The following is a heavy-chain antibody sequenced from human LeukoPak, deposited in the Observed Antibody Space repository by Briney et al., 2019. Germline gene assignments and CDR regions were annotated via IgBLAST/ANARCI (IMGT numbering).Heavy chain of an antibody. CDR3: ATNYYDSSGYYPDFDY. CDR2: ISGSGRNT. V-gene: IGHV3-23*01. CDR1: GFAFSSYA. D-gene: IGHD3-22*01. Sequence: GSLRLSCAASGFAFSSYAMNWVRPAPVKGLEWVSAISGSGRNTYYADSVKGRFTISRDNSNDTLYLQMTSLRAEDSAVYYCATNYYDSSGYYPDFDYWGQGAPVTVSS. J-gene: IGHJ4*02.